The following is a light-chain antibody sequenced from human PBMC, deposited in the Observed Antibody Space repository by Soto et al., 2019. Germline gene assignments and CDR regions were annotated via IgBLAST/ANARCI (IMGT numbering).Light chain of an antibody. Sequence: IVMTQSPDSLAVSLGERATINCKSSQSVLYSSNNKNYLAWYQQKPGQPPKLLIYWASTREFGVPDRFSGSGSGTDFTLTISSLQAEDVAVYYCQQYYSTPPITFGQGTRLEIK. J-gene: IGKJ5*01. CDR3: QQYYSTPPIT. V-gene: IGKV4-1*01. CDR2: WAS. CDR1: QSVLYSSNNKNY.